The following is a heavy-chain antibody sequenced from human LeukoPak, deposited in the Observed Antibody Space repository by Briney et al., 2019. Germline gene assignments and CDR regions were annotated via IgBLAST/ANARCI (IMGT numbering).Heavy chain of an antibody. D-gene: IGHD3-22*01. CDR1: RFTLGAYA. Sequence: SLTLSCTPSRFTLGAYAMSWVRPAPGNVLEWVCFIRSKAYGGTTEYAASVKGRFTISRDDSKSIAYLQMNSLKTEDTAVYYCTRDGYYYDSSGMCYWGQGTLVTVSS. V-gene: IGHV3-49*04. CDR3: TRDGYYYDSSGMCY. CDR2: IRSKAYGGTT. J-gene: IGHJ4*02.